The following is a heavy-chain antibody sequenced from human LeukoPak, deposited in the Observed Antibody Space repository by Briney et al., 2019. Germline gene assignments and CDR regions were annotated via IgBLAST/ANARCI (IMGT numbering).Heavy chain of an antibody. V-gene: IGHV4-61*01. CDR2: IYYSGST. CDR1: GVSVSSGSYY. Sequence: SGTLSLTCTVSGVSVSSGSYYWSWLRQPPGKGLEWIGYIYYSGSTNYNPSLKSRVTISVDTSKNQFSLKLSSVTAADTAVYYCAAVITHEDYWGQGTLVTVSS. D-gene: IGHD1-14*01. J-gene: IGHJ4*02. CDR3: AAVITHEDY.